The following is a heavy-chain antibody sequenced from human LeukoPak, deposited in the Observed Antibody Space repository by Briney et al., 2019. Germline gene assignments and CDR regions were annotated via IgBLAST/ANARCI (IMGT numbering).Heavy chain of an antibody. J-gene: IGHJ3*02. V-gene: IGHV3-53*01. CDR2: IYSGGST. CDR1: GFTVSSNY. D-gene: IGHD3-22*01. Sequence: PGGSLRLSCAASGFTVSSNYMSWVRQAPGKGLEWVSVIYSGGSTYYADSEKGRFIISRDNSKNTLYLQMNSLRAEDTAVYYCARALQYYYDSSGSFDAFDIWGQGTMVTVSS. CDR3: ARALQYYYDSSGSFDAFDI.